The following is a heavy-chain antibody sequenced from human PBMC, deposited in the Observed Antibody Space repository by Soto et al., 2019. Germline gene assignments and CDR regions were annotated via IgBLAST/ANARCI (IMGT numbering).Heavy chain of an antibody. CDR1: GFSVSSNY. CDR3: VREGEAKGLCLDY. V-gene: IGHV3-53*01. Sequence: EVQLVESGGGLIQPGGSLRLSCAVSGFSVSSNYMSWVRQAPGKGLEWVSVIYSAGSTYYADSVKGRFTISRDNSKDTLYLQMNSLRAEDTAVYYCVREGEAKGLCLDYWGQGTLVTVSS. CDR2: IYSAGST. D-gene: IGHD3-16*01. J-gene: IGHJ4*02.